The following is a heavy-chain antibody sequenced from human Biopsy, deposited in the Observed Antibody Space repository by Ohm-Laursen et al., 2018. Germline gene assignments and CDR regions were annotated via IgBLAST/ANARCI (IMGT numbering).Heavy chain of an antibody. V-gene: IGHV4-34*08. CDR2: INQAGTT. CDR1: GKTFSDYQ. Sequence: SDTLSLTWTVFGKTFSDYQWSWIRQPPGKGLEWIGQINQAGTTNYNPSLKSRVSISADASKYEFSLRLTSVTAADTAVYLCGNEVHGRDYWGLGAQVTASS. D-gene: IGHD2-15*01. CDR3: GNEVHGRDY. J-gene: IGHJ4*02.